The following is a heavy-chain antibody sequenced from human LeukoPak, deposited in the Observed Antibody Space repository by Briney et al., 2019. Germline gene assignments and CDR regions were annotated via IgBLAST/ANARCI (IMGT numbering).Heavy chain of an antibody. Sequence: ASVKVSCKVSGYTLTELSMHWVRQAPGKGLEWMGGFYPEEGETNYAQKFRGRVTMTEDTSTDTAYREMSSLRSEDTGVYYCATGPYCSSTSCYDGDYWGEGTLLTVSS. CDR1: GYTLTELS. J-gene: IGHJ4*02. CDR2: FYPEEGET. CDR3: ATGPYCSSTSCYDGDY. D-gene: IGHD2-2*01. V-gene: IGHV1-24*01.